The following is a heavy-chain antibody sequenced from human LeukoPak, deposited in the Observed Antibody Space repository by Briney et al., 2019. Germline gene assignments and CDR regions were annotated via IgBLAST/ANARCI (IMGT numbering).Heavy chain of an antibody. CDR1: GFTFRSYG. J-gene: IGHJ6*03. Sequence: PGGSLRLSCAASGFTFRSYGMHWVRQAPGKGLEWVAFILYDGSDKYYADSVKGRFTISRDNSKNTLYLQMNSLRAEDTAVYYCAKVGDYDILGYYYYMDVWGKGTTVTISS. CDR2: ILYDGSDK. V-gene: IGHV3-30*02. CDR3: AKVGDYDILGYYYYMDV. D-gene: IGHD3-9*01.